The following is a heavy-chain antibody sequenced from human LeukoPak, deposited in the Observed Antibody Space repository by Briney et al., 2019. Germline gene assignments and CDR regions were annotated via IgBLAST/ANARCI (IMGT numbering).Heavy chain of an antibody. CDR1: GYTFTSYY. CDR2: INPSGGST. Sequence: ASVKVSCKASGYTFTSYYMHWVRQAPGQGLEWMGIINPSGGSTSYAQTFQGRVTMTRDTSTSTVYMELSSLRSEDTAVYYCAREKGPWIQLWSNPFDYWGQGTLVTVSS. V-gene: IGHV1-46*03. CDR3: AREKGPWIQLWSNPFDY. J-gene: IGHJ4*02. D-gene: IGHD5-18*01.